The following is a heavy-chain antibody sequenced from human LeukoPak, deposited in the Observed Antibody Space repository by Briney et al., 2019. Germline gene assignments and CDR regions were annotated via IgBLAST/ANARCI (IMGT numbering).Heavy chain of an antibody. CDR2: IDSAGST. D-gene: IGHD3-3*01. CDR1: GFIVSSNY. CDR3: ARGKGAPITIFGVVINWFDP. V-gene: IGHV3-66*01. J-gene: IGHJ5*02. Sequence: PGGSLRLSCVASGFIVSSNYMSWVRQAPGKGLEWVSLIDSAGSTYYADSVKGRFTISRDDSKNTLYLQMNSLRAEDTAVYYCARGKGAPITIFGVVINWFDPWGQGTLVTVSS.